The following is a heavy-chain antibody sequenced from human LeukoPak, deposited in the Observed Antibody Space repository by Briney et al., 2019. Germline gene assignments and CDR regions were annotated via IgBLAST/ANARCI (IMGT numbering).Heavy chain of an antibody. CDR3: AGEYYYDSSGYYR. CDR2: IYTSGST. Sequence: SETLSLTCTVSGGSISSYYWSWIRQPAGKGPEWIGRIYTSGSTNYTPSLKSRVTMSVDTSKNQFSLKLSSVTAADTAVYYCAGEYYYDSSGYYRWGQGTLVTVSS. CDR1: GGSISSYY. J-gene: IGHJ4*02. D-gene: IGHD3-22*01. V-gene: IGHV4-4*07.